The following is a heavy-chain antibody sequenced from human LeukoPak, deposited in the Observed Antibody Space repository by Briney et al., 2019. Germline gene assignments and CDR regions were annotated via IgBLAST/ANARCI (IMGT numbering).Heavy chain of an antibody. D-gene: IGHD4-23*01. CDR3: AKEADYGGNYFDY. Sequence: GGSLRLSCAASGFTFSSYGMHWVRQAPGKGLEWVAVISYDGSNKYYADSVNGRFTISRDNSKNTLYLQMNSLRAEDTAVYYCAKEADYGGNYFDYWGQGTLVTVSS. CDR2: ISYDGSNK. J-gene: IGHJ4*02. CDR1: GFTFSSYG. V-gene: IGHV3-30*18.